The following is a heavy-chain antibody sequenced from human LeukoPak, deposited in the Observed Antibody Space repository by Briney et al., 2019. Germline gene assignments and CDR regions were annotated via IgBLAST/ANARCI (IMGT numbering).Heavy chain of an antibody. CDR1: GGSLSGYY. D-gene: IGHD4-11*01. Sequence: PSETLSLTCAVYGGSLSGYYWSWIRQPPGKGLEWIGEINHSGSTNYNPSLKSRVTISVDTSKNQFSLKLSSVTAADTAVYYCARGSPVRAYYWGQGTLVTVSS. CDR3: ARGSPVRAYY. J-gene: IGHJ4*02. CDR2: INHSGST. V-gene: IGHV4-34*01.